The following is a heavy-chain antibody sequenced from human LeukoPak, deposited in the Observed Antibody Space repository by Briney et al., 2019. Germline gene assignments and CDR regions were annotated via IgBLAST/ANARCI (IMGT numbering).Heavy chain of an antibody. CDR1: AGSISDYY. D-gene: IGHD6-19*01. J-gene: IGHJ4*02. Sequence: SSETLSLTCTGSAGSISDYYWSWIRQFPGKGLEWIGYIYYSGSTHYNPSLKSRVTISVDTSKKQFSLKLMSVEATDTAVYYCARDRGSVAGYDYWGQGTLVTVSS. CDR2: IYYSGST. V-gene: IGHV4-59*01. CDR3: ARDRGSVAGYDY.